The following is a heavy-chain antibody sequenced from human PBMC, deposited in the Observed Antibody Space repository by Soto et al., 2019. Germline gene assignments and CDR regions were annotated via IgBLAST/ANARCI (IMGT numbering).Heavy chain of an antibody. CDR2: ISSSSSYI. CDR3: AKAAAVAFIYYYYYYMDV. J-gene: IGHJ6*03. CDR1: GFTFSSYS. Sequence: GGSLRLSCAASGFTFSSYSMNWVRQAPGKGLEWVSSISSSSSYIYYADSVKGRFTISRDNAKNSLYLQMNSLRAEDTAVYYCAKAAAVAFIYYYYYYMDVWGKGTTVTVSS. V-gene: IGHV3-21*04. D-gene: IGHD6-19*01.